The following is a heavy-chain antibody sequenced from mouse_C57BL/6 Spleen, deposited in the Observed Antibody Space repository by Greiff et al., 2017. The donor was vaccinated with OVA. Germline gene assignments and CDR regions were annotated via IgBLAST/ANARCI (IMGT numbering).Heavy chain of an antibody. CDR2: INPNNGGT. CDR1: GYTFTDYY. D-gene: IGHD1-1*01. V-gene: IGHV1-26*01. Sequence: EVQLQQSGPELVKPGASVKISCKASGYTFTDYYMNWVKQSHGKSLEWIGDINPNNGGTSYNQKFKGKATLTVDKSSSTAYMGLRSLTSEDSAVDYCARSITTVVAPGFAYWGQGTLVTVAA. CDR3: ARSITTVVAPGFAY. J-gene: IGHJ3*01.